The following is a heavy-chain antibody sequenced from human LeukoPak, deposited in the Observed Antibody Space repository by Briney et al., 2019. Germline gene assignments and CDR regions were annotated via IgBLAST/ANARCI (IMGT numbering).Heavy chain of an antibody. CDR3: ARSARHNRYFQH. CDR2: IYYSGST. J-gene: IGHJ1*01. CDR1: GGSFSSYY. Sequence: SETLSLTCAVYGGSFSSYYWSWIRQPPGKGLEWIGYIYYSGSTNYNPSLKSRVTISVDTSKNQFSLKLSSVTAADTAVYYCARSARHNRYFQHWGQGTLVTVSS. D-gene: IGHD2/OR15-2a*01. V-gene: IGHV4-59*01.